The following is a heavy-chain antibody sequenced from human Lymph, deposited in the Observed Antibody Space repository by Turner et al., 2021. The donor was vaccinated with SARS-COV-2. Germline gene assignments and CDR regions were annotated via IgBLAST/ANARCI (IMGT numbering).Heavy chain of an antibody. CDR1: GFTFRSYA. CDR2: ISYDGSNK. CDR3: ARDFGGGMDV. J-gene: IGHJ6*02. D-gene: IGHD3-16*01. Sequence: QVHLVESGGGVVQPGRSLRLSCSASGFTFRSYAMHWVRQAPGKGLEWVALISYDGSNKYYADSVKGRFTISRDNSKNTLYLQMNSLRAEDTAVYYCARDFGGGMDVWGQGTTVTVSS. V-gene: IGHV3-30-3*01.